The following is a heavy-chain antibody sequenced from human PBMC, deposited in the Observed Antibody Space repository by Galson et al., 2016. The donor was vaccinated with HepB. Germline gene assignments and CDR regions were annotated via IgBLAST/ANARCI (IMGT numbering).Heavy chain of an antibody. CDR3: AREQGVGYAMDV. V-gene: IGHV3-23*01. Sequence: SLRLSCAASGFTFSDYAMNWVRQAPGKGLEWVSSLTGSGGSTYYADSVKGRFTISRDNSKNTLYLQMNSLRADDTAVYYCAREQGVGYAMDVWGQGTTVTVSS. CDR1: GFTFSDYA. J-gene: IGHJ6*02. D-gene: IGHD1-26*01. CDR2: LTGSGGST.